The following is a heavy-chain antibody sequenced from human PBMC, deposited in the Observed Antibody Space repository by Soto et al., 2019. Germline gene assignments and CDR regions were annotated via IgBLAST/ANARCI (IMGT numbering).Heavy chain of an antibody. CDR1: GGSISSYY. V-gene: IGHV4-59*01. Sequence: PSETLSLTCTVSGGSISSYYWSWIRQPPGKGLEWIGYIYYSGSTNYNPSLKSRVTISVDTSKNQFSLKLSSVTAADTAIYYCARLYHLDISGHYPFDYWGQGSLVTVSS. CDR2: IYYSGST. CDR3: ARLYHLDISGHYPFDY. J-gene: IGHJ4*02. D-gene: IGHD3-22*01.